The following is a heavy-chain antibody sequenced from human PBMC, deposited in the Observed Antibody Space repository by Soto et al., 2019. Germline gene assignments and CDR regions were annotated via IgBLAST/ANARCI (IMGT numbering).Heavy chain of an antibody. D-gene: IGHD3-9*01. CDR2: IGWNSGTI. V-gene: IGHV3-9*01. CDR3: IRKYYNTLGDY. J-gene: IGHJ4*02. Sequence: EVQLVESGGGLVQPGRSLRLSCAASGFRFEDYAMNWVRQPPGKGLEWVSGIGWNSGTIGYAGSVKGRFTISRDNAKSSLFLQMNRLRREDTAFYYCIRKYYNTLGDYWGQGTLVTVSS. CDR1: GFRFEDYA.